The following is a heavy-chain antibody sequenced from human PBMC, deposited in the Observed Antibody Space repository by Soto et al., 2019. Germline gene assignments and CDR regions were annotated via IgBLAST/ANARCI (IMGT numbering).Heavy chain of an antibody. CDR2: INAGNGYT. CDR3: AKDRIAATGSERGYYYYGMDV. V-gene: IGHV1-3*01. J-gene: IGHJ6*02. CDR1: GYTFTNYA. Sequence: GSSVKLSCKASGYTFTNYALHWVRQAPGQRLEWMGWINAGNGYTKYSQKFQGRVTITRDTSASTAYMELSSLRSEDTAVYYCAKDRIAATGSERGYYYYGMDVWGQGTTVTVSS. D-gene: IGHD6-13*01.